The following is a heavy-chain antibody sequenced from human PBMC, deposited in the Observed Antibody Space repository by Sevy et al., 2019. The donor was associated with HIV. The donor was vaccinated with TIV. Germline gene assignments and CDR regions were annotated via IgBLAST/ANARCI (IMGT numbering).Heavy chain of an antibody. CDR1: GDSISSRNW. V-gene: IGHV4-4*02. CDR3: ARVGGWEVGSLDNWFDP. J-gene: IGHJ5*02. D-gene: IGHD1-26*01. CDR2: IYHSGTT. Sequence: SETLSLTCAVSGDSISSRNWWSWVRQSPGKGLEWIGEIYHSGTTNYNPSLKSRITISVDKSKNQFSLKLSSMTAADTAVYYCARVGGWEVGSLDNWFDPWGQGTLVTVSS.